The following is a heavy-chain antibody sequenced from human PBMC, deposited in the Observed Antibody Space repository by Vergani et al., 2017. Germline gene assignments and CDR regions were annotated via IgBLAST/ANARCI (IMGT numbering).Heavy chain of an antibody. CDR2: IDRNYGVK. J-gene: IGHJ2*01. V-gene: IGHV3-9*01. CDR1: GFTFQAFA. D-gene: IGHD3-16*01. Sequence: VEAGGALVQPGGSLRLSCTASGFTFQAFAFHWVRQVSGRGLEWVSGIDRNYGVKNGNSFEGRFSISRDNAKKAVFLQMNNLRHEETALYFCVKDNDYDADGPCDLWCRGSLVTVSS. CDR3: VKDNDYDADGPCDL.